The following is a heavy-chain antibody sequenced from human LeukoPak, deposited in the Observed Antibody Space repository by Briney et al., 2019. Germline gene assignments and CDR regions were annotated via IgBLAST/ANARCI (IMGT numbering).Heavy chain of an antibody. CDR3: ARSVEGYCSGGSCYSYYYYMDV. CDR2: NYYSGST. CDR1: GGSISSSNYY. Sequence: SGTLSLTCTVSGGSISSSNYYWGWIRQPPGKGLEWIGSNYYSGSTYYNPSLKSRVTISVDTSKNQFSLKLSSVTAADTAVYYCARSVEGYCSGGSCYSYYYYMDVWGKGTTVTVSS. V-gene: IGHV4-39*01. J-gene: IGHJ6*03. D-gene: IGHD2-15*01.